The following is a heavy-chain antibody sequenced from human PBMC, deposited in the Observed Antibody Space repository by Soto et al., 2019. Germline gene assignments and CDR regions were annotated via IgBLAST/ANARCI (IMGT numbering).Heavy chain of an antibody. CDR3: VMVDNYVTPTPQDV. CDR1: GYIFVNYG. D-gene: IGHD3-16*01. Sequence: QVQLVQSGDEVKKPGASVKVSCKASGYIFVNYGIAWVRQASGQGLRWMGWISAYTGNTHSATKVQGSLNMTTDTSTSTAYMDLGSLTSDDTAVYYCVMVDNYVTPTPQDVWGQGTTVTVSS. CDR2: ISAYTGNT. V-gene: IGHV1-18*01. J-gene: IGHJ6*02.